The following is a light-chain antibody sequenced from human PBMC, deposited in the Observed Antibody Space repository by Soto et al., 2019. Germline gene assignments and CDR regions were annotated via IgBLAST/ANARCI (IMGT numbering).Light chain of an antibody. CDR3: QQANTFPWT. CDR2: AAS. Sequence: DIPMTQSPSPVSASVGDRVTITCRASQGISSWLAWYQHKPGKAPKLLIYAASSLQSGVPSRFSGSGSGTEFTLTISSLQPEDFATYYCQQANTFPWTFGQGTMVEIK. V-gene: IGKV1-12*01. J-gene: IGKJ1*01. CDR1: QGISSW.